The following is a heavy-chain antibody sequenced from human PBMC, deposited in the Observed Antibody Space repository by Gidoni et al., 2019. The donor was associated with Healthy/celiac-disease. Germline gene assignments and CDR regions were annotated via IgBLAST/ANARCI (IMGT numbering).Heavy chain of an antibody. CDR1: GFTFSSYG. CDR2: ISYDGSNK. Sequence: QVQLVESGGGVVQPGRYLSLSCAASGFTFSSYGMHWVRQAPGKGLEWVAVISYDGSNKYYADSVKGRFTISRDNSKNTLYLQMNSLRAEDTAVYYCASVGTVTTGSFDYWGQGTLVTVSS. CDR3: ASVGTVTTGSFDY. V-gene: IGHV3-30*03. J-gene: IGHJ4*02. D-gene: IGHD4-17*01.